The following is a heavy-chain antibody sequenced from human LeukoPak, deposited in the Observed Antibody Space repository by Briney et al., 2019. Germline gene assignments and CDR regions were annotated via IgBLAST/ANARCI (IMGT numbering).Heavy chain of an antibody. CDR2: ISAYSGDT. CDR1: GYTFTIYG. D-gene: IGHD5-18*01. CDR3: GRIERGYSSVLTYYYGMDV. J-gene: IGHJ6*02. V-gene: IGHV1-18*01. Sequence: ASVKVSCEASGYTFTIYGISWVRQAPGQGLEWMGWISAYSGDTNYAQKFQGRATMTTDTSTSTAYMELRSLSSDDTAVYYCGRIERGYSSVLTYYYGMDVWGQGTTVTVSS.